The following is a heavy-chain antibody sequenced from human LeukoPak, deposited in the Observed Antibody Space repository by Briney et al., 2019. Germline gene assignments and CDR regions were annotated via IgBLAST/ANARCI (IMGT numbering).Heavy chain of an antibody. Sequence: SETLSLTCTVSGGSISSSSYYWGWIRQPPGKGLEWIGSIYYSGSTYYNPSLKSRVTISVDTSKNQFSLKLSSVTAADTAVYYCARQPWRDYYDSSGNTYQVDYWGQGTLVTVSS. CDR1: GGSISSSSYY. D-gene: IGHD3-22*01. V-gene: IGHV4-39*01. CDR3: ARQPWRDYYDSSGNTYQVDY. CDR2: IYYSGST. J-gene: IGHJ4*02.